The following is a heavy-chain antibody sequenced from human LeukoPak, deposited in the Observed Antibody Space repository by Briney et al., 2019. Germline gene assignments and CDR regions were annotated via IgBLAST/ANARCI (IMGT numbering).Heavy chain of an antibody. CDR2: INHSGST. J-gene: IGHJ4*02. Sequence: KPSETLSLTCAVYGGSFSGYYWSWIRQPPGKGLEWIGEINHSGSTNYNPSLKSRVTISVDTSKNQFSLKLSSVTAADTAVYYCARRRILRYFDWRIYFDYWGQGTLVTVSS. D-gene: IGHD3-9*01. CDR1: GGSFSGYY. V-gene: IGHV4-34*01. CDR3: ARRRILRYFDWRIYFDY.